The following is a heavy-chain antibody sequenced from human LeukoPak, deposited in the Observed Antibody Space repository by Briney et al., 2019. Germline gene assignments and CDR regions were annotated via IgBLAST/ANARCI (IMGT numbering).Heavy chain of an antibody. CDR2: IYYSGST. J-gene: IGHJ4*02. Sequence: PSETLSLTCTVSGGSISSYYWGWIRQPPGKGLEWIGSIYYSGSTYYNPSLRSRVTISANTSKNHFSLKLNSVTAADTSVYYCARFGLANTIDYWGQGTLVTVSS. V-gene: IGHV4-39*02. CDR3: ARFGLANTIDY. CDR1: GGSISSYY. D-gene: IGHD3/OR15-3a*01.